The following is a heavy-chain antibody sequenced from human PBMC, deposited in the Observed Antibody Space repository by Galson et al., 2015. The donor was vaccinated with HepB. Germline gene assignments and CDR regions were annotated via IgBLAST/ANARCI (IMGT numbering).Heavy chain of an antibody. J-gene: IGHJ3*02. D-gene: IGHD3-10*01. CDR2: VSGSGEST. CDR1: GFTFSSYA. V-gene: IGHV3-23*01. CDR3: AKDRVVRGVMGAFDI. Sequence: SLRLSCAASGFTFSSYAMNWVRQAPGKGLDWVSGVSGSGESTYYADSVKGRFTISRDNSKNTLHLQMNSLRAEDTAVNYCAKDRVVRGVMGAFDIWGQGTMVTASS.